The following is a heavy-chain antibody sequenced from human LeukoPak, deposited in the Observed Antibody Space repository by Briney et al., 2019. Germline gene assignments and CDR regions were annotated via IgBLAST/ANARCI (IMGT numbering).Heavy chain of an antibody. CDR2: ISGSGGST. CDR1: GFTFSSYA. D-gene: IGHD2-21*02. CDR3: AKQPLAYCGGDCYYFDY. V-gene: IGHV3-23*01. Sequence: PGGSLRLSCAASGFTFSSYAMSWVRQAPGKGLEWVSAISGSGGSTYYADSVKGRFTISRDNSKNTLYLQMNSLRAEDTAVYYCAKQPLAYCGGDCYYFDYWGQGTLVTVSS. J-gene: IGHJ4*02.